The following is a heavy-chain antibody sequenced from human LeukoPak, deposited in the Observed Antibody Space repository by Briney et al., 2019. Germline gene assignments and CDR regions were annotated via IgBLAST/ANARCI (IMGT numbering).Heavy chain of an antibody. CDR3: ARGAGIAVAGKDYYYYMDV. CDR2: IIPIFGTA. CDR1: GGTFSSYA. V-gene: IGHV1-69*06. Sequence: GASVKVSCKASGGTFSSYAISWVRQAPGQALEWMGGIIPIFGTANYAQKFQGRVTITADKSRSTASMELSRLRSEDTVVYYCARGAGIAVAGKDYYYYMDVWGKGTTVTISS. J-gene: IGHJ6*03. D-gene: IGHD6-19*01.